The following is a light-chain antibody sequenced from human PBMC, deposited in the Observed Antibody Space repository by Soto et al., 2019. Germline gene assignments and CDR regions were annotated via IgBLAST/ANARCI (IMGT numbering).Light chain of an antibody. CDR1: QSVTGNY. CDR3: QHYYTSYTT. J-gene: IGKJ1*01. CDR2: GAS. V-gene: IGKV3-20*01. Sequence: EVVLTQSPGTLSLSPGERATLSCGASQSVTGNYLAWYQQKPGQAPRLLIFGASTRATGIPDRFSGSRSATDFTLTISRLEPEDFAVYYCQHYYTSYTTFGQGTKVEIK.